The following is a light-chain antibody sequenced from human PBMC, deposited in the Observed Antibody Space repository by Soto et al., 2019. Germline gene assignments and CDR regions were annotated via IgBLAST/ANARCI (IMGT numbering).Light chain of an antibody. CDR2: GAS. V-gene: IGKV3-20*01. J-gene: IGKJ1*01. CDR3: QQYHRYSRT. CDR1: QSVSNNY. Sequence: EIVLTQSPGTLSLSPGESATLSCRASQSVSNNYLAWYQQKPGQAPRLLIYGASNRATGIPDRFSGSGSGTEFTLTISSLQSEDFATYYCQQYHRYSRTFGQGTKVDIK.